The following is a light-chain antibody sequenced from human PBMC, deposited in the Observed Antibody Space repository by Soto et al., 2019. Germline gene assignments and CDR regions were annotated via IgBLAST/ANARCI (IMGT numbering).Light chain of an antibody. Sequence: QSALTQPASVSGSPGQSITISCTGTSSDVGGYRFVSWYQHHPGEAPKLIIYEVSNRPSGVSSRFSGSKSGNTASLTISGRHAEDESLYYCSSKSSGSTPMLFGGGTKVTVL. CDR2: EVS. CDR1: SSDVGGYRF. J-gene: IGLJ3*02. CDR3: SSKSSGSTPML. V-gene: IGLV2-14*01.